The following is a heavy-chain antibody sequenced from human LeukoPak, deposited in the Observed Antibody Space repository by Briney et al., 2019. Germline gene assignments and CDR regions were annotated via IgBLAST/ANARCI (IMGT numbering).Heavy chain of an antibody. J-gene: IGHJ4*02. CDR3: ARDKEYSSSPSY. D-gene: IGHD6-6*01. CDR1: GGSISSGGYY. V-gene: IGHV4-30-2*01. Sequence: SETLSLTCTVSGGSISSGGYYWSWIRQPPGKGLEWIGYIYHSGSTYYNPSLKSRATISVDRSKNQFSLKLSSVTAADTAVYYCARDKEYSSSPSYWGQGTLVTVSS. CDR2: IYHSGST.